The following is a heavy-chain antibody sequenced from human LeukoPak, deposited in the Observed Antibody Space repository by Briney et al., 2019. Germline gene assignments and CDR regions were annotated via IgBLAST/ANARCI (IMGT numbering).Heavy chain of an antibody. J-gene: IGHJ4*02. V-gene: IGHV1-18*01. CDR3: ARVYGDIVLMVYAISDY. CDR1: GYTFTSYG. Sequence: ASVEVSCKASGYTFTSYGISWVRQAPGQGLEWMGWISAYNGNTNYAQKLQGRVTMTTDTSTSTAYMELRSLRSDDTAVYYCARVYGDIVLMVYAISDYWGQGTLVTVSS. D-gene: IGHD2-8*01. CDR2: ISAYNGNT.